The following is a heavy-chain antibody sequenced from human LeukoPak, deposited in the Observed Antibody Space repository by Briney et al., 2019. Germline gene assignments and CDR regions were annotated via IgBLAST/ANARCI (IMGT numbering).Heavy chain of an antibody. V-gene: IGHV3-23*01. Sequence: GGSLRLSCAASGFTFSSYAMSWVRQAPGKGLEWVSGISAGGGSTYYADSVKGRFTISRDNSKNTLYLQMNSLRAEDTAVYYCAKGMTTSPFYFDYWGQGTLVTVSS. CDR2: ISAGGGST. CDR3: AKGMTTSPFYFDY. J-gene: IGHJ4*02. CDR1: GFTFSSYA. D-gene: IGHD4-11*01.